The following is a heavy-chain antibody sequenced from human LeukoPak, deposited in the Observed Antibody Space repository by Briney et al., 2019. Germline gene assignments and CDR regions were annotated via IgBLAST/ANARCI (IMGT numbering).Heavy chain of an antibody. CDR3: ARDRAAGSDWLDP. CDR2: IYYNGST. Sequence: SETLSLTCTVSGVSIGLSHCTGIRQPPGKGLEWIGYIYYNGSTKYNVSLKSRVTISVDTSKNQFSLRLSSVTAADTAVYYCARDRAAGSDWLDPWGQGTLVTVSS. J-gene: IGHJ5*02. D-gene: IGHD3-10*01. CDR1: GVSIGLSH. V-gene: IGHV4-59*01.